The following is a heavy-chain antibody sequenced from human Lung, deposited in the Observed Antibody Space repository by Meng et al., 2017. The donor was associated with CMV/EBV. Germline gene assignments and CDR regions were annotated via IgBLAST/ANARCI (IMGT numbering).Heavy chain of an antibody. D-gene: IGHD2-2*02. CDR3: ARAGLGYCSVTSCYNDY. V-gene: IGHV3-7*01. CDR1: GFTFSTSW. CDR2: IREDGSSK. Sequence: GGSLRLXCAASGFTFSTSWMTWVRQAPGKGLEWVANIREDGSSKYYADPVKGRFTISRDNAKNSLFLQMSSLRAEDTAMYYCARAGLGYCSVTSCYNDYWXKGTXVTVSS. J-gene: IGHJ4*02.